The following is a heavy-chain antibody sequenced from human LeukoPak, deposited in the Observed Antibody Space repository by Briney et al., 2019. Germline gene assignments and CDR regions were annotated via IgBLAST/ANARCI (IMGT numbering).Heavy chain of an antibody. D-gene: IGHD6-13*01. V-gene: IGHV3-74*01. CDR3: ARGGSSSWYGS. CDR1: GFTFSSYW. J-gene: IGHJ5*01. Sequence: GGSLRLSCAASGFTFSSYWMHWVRHAPGKGLVWVSRISSDGSTTSHADSVKGRFTISRDNAKNTLFLQMNSLRAEDTAVYYCARGGSSSWYGSWGQGTLVTVPS. CDR2: ISSDGSTT.